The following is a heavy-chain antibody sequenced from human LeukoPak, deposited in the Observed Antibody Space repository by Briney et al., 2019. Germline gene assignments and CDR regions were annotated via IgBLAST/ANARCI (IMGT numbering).Heavy chain of an antibody. CDR3: AENNGTKILQD. V-gene: IGHV3-53*05. J-gene: IGHJ1*01. CDR1: GFAVSRSY. D-gene: IGHD1/OR15-1a*01. CDR2: IYSSGTI. Sequence: GGSVRLSCAASGFAVSRSYMSWVRQAPGKGLEWVSNIYSSGTIYYADSVKGRFTISRDNSKNTLFLQMTSLRPDDTALYFCAENNGTKILQDWGQGTLGNGSS.